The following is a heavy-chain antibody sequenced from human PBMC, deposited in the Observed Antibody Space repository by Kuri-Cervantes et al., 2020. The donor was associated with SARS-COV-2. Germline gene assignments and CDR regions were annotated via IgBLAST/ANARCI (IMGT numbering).Heavy chain of an antibody. CDR1: GFTFDDYA. CDR2: ISWNSGSI. J-gene: IGHJ4*02. CDR3: AKAYWNYNYFDY. D-gene: IGHD1-7*01. V-gene: IGHV3-9*03. Sequence: GGSLRLSCAASGFTFDDYAMHWVRQAPGKGLEWVSGISWNSGSIGYADSVKGRFTISRDNAKNSLYLQMNSLRAEDMALYYCAKAYWNYNYFDYWGQGTLVTVSS.